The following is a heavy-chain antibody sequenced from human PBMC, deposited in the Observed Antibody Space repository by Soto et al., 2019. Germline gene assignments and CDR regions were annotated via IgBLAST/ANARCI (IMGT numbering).Heavy chain of an antibody. Sequence: EVQLVESGGGLVQPGESLRLSCTASGITFSSYSMNWVRQAPGKGLEWLSYISSSKTTYPDSVKGRFTISRDNAKNSVYLQMNSLRDEDTAVYYCVGDQDVHTPMVHGNYWGRGTRVTVSS. V-gene: IGHV3-48*02. CDR1: GITFSSYS. CDR2: ISSSKTT. CDR3: VGDQDVHTPMVHGNY. J-gene: IGHJ4*02. D-gene: IGHD5-18*01.